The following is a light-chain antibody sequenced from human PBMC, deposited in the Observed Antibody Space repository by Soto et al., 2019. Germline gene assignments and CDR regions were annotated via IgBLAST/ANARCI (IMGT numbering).Light chain of an antibody. CDR1: SSDVGDYNY. V-gene: IGLV2-14*01. CDR2: EVS. J-gene: IGLJ1*01. Sequence: QSVLAQPASVSGSPGQSTTISCTGTSSDVGDYNYVSWYQQHPGKAPKLMIYEVSNRPSGVSNRFSGSKSGNTASLTISGLQAEDEADYYCTSYTRFSTLSVSXTGTKVTVL. CDR3: TSYTRFSTLSV.